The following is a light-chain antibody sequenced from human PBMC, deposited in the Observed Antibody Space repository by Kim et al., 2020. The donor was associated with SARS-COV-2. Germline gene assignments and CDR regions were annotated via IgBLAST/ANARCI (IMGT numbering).Light chain of an antibody. CDR2: GAS. CDR1: QSVSSTY. J-gene: IGKJ2*01. V-gene: IGKV3-15*01. CDR3: QQYDNWPYT. Sequence: VSPGERATLSCRASQSVSSTYLAWYQQKPGQAPRLLIHGASTRATGIPPRFSGSGSGTELTLTISSLQSEDFAVYYCQQYDNWPYTFGQGTKLEI.